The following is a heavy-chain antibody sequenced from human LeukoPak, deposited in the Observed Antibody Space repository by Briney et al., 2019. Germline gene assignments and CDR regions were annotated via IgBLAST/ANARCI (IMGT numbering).Heavy chain of an antibody. V-gene: IGHV4-34*01. CDR1: GGSFSGYY. D-gene: IGHD3-10*01. CDR3: ARGSGSYYYSWFDP. Sequence: SETQSLTCAVYGGSFSGYYWSWIRQPPGKGLEWIGEINHSGSTNYNPSLKSRVTISVDTSKNQFSLKLSSVTAADTAVYYCARGSGSYYYSWFDPWGQGTLVTVSS. CDR2: INHSGST. J-gene: IGHJ5*02.